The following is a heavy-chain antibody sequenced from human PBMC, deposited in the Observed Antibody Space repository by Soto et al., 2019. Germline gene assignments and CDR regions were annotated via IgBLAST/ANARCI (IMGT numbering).Heavy chain of an antibody. D-gene: IGHD2-2*01. CDR3: ARGIVVVPAAILPNFYYFGMDD. CDR1: GYSLTSYW. J-gene: IGHJ6*02. CDR2: IDPSDSYT. Sequence: GESLKISCKGSGYSLTSYWISWVRQMPGKGLEWMGRIDPSDSYTNYSPSFQGHVTISADKSISTAYLQWSSLKASDTAMYYCARGIVVVPAAILPNFYYFGMDDWGQGTTVTVSS. V-gene: IGHV5-10-1*01.